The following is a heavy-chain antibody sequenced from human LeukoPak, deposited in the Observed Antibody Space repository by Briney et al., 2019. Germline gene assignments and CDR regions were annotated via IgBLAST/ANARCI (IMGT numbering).Heavy chain of an antibody. J-gene: IGHJ6*03. CDR3: AKVGSSGPYYYMDV. V-gene: IGHV3-30*18. CDR1: AFTFSAYG. D-gene: IGHD6-6*01. CDR2: ISYDGSNK. Sequence: GGSLRLSCAASAFTFSAYGMHWVRQAPGKGLEWVAVISYDGSNKYYADSVKGRFTISRDNSKNTLYLQMNSLRAEDTAVYYCAKVGSSGPYYYMDVWGKGTTVTISS.